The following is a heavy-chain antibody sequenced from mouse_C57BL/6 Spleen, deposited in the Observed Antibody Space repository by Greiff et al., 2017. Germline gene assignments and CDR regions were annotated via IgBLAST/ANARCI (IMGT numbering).Heavy chain of an antibody. CDR2: ISNLAYSI. Sequence: EVHLVESGGGLVQPGGSLKLSCAASGFTFSDYGMAWVRQAPRKGPEWVAFISNLAYSIYYADTVTGRFTISRENAKNTLYLEMSSLRSEDTAMYYCARQDYYSNYDAMDYWGQGTSVTVSS. CDR3: ARQDYYSNYDAMDY. V-gene: IGHV5-15*01. D-gene: IGHD2-5*01. J-gene: IGHJ4*01. CDR1: GFTFSDYG.